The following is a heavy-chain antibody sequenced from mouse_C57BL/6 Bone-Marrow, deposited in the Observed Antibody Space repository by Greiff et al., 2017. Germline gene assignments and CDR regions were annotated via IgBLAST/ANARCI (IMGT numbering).Heavy chain of an antibody. V-gene: IGHV1-82*01. J-gene: IGHJ4*01. CDR2: IYPGDGDT. Sequence: PLQQSGPELVKPGASVRISCKASGYAFSSPWMNWVKQRPGKGLEWIGRIYPGDGDTNYNGKFKGKATLTADKSSSTAYMQLSSLASEDSAVYFCARGMDYWGQGTSVTVSS. CDR1: GYAFSSPW. CDR3: ARGMDY.